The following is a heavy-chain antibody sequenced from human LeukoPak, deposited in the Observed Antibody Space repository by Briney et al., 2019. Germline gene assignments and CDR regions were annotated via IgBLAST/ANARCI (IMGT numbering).Heavy chain of an antibody. J-gene: IGHJ4*02. CDR3: ARPPSDNLLTGPLYYFDN. V-gene: IGHV3-23*01. Sequence: QPGGSLRLSCAASGFSFSSCAMSWVRQAPGKGLEWVSGISGSGDSTDYADSVKGRFTISRDNSKNTLYLQINSLRAEDTAVYYCARPPSDNLLTGPLYYFDNWGQGTLVTVSS. CDR1: GFSFSSCA. D-gene: IGHD3-9*01. CDR2: ISGSGDST.